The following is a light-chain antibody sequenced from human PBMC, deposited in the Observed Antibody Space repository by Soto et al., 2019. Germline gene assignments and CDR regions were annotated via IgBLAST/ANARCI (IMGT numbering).Light chain of an antibody. J-gene: IGKJ4*01. CDR2: LAS. CDR1: QAVNTR. CDR3: QQWRSSPLS. Sequence: EIVLTQSPATLSSFPGDRVTLSCRASQAVNTRLAWYQHKPGQAPRLLIYLASNRAAGVPARFSGSGSGTDFTLTISDVEPEDFAVYYCQQWRSSPLSFGAGTRIEMK. V-gene: IGKV3D-11*03.